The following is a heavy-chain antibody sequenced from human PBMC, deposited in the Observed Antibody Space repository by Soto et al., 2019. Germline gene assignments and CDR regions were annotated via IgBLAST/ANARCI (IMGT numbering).Heavy chain of an antibody. Sequence: QVQLVQSGAEVKKPGSSVKVSCKASGGTFSRYAISWVRQAPGQGLEWMGGITPMFGTANYAQQFQGRVTITXXEXTNXVHMELRRLRSEDTAVYYCAQTLGSAVAGPGRFDLWGRGTLVIVSS. CDR2: ITPMFGTA. V-gene: IGHV1-69*05. J-gene: IGHJ2*01. CDR1: GGTFSRYA. CDR3: AQTLGSAVAGPGRFDL. D-gene: IGHD6-19*01.